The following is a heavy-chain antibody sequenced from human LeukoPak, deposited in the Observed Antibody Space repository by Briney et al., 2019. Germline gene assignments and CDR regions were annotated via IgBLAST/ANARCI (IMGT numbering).Heavy chain of an antibody. CDR1: GGSFSGYY. D-gene: IGHD3-10*01. Sequence: ETLSLTCAVYGGSFSGYYWSRIRQPPGKGLEWIGEINHSGSTNYNPSLKSRVTISVDTSKNQFSLKLSSVTAADTAVYYCARGPRNYYGSGSYYNVGWFDPWGQGTLVTVSS. V-gene: IGHV4-34*01. J-gene: IGHJ5*02. CDR3: ARGPRNYYGSGSYYNVGWFDP. CDR2: INHSGST.